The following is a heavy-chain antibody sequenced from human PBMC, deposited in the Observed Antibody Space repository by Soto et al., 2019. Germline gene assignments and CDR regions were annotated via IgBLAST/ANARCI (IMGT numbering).Heavy chain of an antibody. CDR2: ISGSGGST. CDR3: ARRGSGSYYDY. V-gene: IGHV3-23*01. Sequence: EVQLLESGGGLVQPGGSLRLSCAASGFTFSSYAMRWVRQAPVKGLEWVSAISGSGGSTYYADSVKGRFTISRDNSKNTLYLQMNSRRAEDTAVYYCARRGSGSYYDYGGQGTLVTVSS. J-gene: IGHJ4*02. D-gene: IGHD1-26*01. CDR1: GFTFSSYA.